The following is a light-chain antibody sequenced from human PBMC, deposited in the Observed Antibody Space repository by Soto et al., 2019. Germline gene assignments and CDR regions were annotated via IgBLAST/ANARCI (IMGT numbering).Light chain of an antibody. Sequence: IPMAQSPSRLQASVGDRVTITCRAGQNIAKYLNWYQQKPGKAPKLLIYAASTLQNGVPSTFSGSGSGTEFTLTISSLQPEDFGTYYCQQFKIYPITFRQGTRLEIK. CDR3: QQFKIYPIT. J-gene: IGKJ5*01. CDR2: AAS. V-gene: IGKV1-9*01. CDR1: QNIAKY.